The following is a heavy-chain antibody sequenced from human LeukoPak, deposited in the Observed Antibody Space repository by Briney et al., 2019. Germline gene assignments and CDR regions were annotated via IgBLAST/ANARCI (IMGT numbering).Heavy chain of an antibody. CDR1: GGSISSYY. CDR3: ARDPYQDAFDI. V-gene: IGHV4-4*07. D-gene: IGHD2-2*01. Sequence: KSSETLSLTCTVSGGSISSYYWSWIRQPAGKGLEWIGRFYISGSTNYNPSLKSRVTMLVDTSKNQFSLKLSSVTAADTAVYYCARDPYQDAFDIWGQGTLVTVSS. J-gene: IGHJ3*02. CDR2: FYISGST.